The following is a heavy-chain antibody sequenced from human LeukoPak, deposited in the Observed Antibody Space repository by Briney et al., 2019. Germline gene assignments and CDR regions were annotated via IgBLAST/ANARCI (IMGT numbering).Heavy chain of an antibody. J-gene: IGHJ4*02. V-gene: IGHV3-23*01. CDR3: AKELVRGALGARIGRDPFDY. CDR1: GFTFSSYA. Sequence: GGSLRLSCAASGFTFSSYAMSWVRQAPGKGLEWVSATSGSGGSIYYAESVKGRFTISRGNSKNTLYLQINSLRADDTAVYYCAKELVRGALGARIGRDPFDYWGQGTLVTVSS. CDR2: TSGSGGSI. D-gene: IGHD3-10*01.